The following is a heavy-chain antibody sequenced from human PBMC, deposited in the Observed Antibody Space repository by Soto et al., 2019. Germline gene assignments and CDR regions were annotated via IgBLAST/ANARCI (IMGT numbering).Heavy chain of an antibody. Sequence: QVQLVQSGAEVKKPGASVKVSCKTSGYIFTSNDITWVRQAPGQGREWMGWNSAYNGNTKYAQKLQGRVTMTTDTSTSTAYMELRSLSSDDTAVYYCSIIGLLRGNYWGQGTLVTVSS. V-gene: IGHV1-18*04. D-gene: IGHD2-21*01. CDR1: GYIFTSND. J-gene: IGHJ4*02. CDR2: NSAYNGNT. CDR3: SIIGLLRGNY.